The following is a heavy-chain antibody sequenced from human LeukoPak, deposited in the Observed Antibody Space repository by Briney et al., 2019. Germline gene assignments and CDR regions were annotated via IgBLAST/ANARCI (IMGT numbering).Heavy chain of an antibody. CDR1: GFTFANYA. CDR2: IGVSSNSI. V-gene: IGHV3-23*01. Sequence: QSGGSLRLSCVASGFTFANYAMNWVRQAPGKGLEWVSTIGVSSNSIYYADSVKGRFTISRDNSKNTLYLQLNSLRAEDTAIYYCAKEGVPALRWFDPWGQGTLVTVSS. D-gene: IGHD3-16*01. CDR3: AKEGVPALRWFDP. J-gene: IGHJ5*02.